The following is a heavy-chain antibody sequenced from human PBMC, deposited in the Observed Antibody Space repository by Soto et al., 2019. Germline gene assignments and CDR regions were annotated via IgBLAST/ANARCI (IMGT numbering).Heavy chain of an antibody. CDR3: ARAKKRSRGYTMNRNHYYYGMDV. Sequence: PSETLSLTCAVYGGSFSGYYWSWIRQPPGKGLEWIGEINHSGSTNYNPSLKSRVTISVDTSKNQFSLKLSSVTAADTAVYYCARAKKRSRGYTMNRNHYYYGMDVWGQGTTVTVSS. D-gene: IGHD5-18*01. V-gene: IGHV4-34*01. CDR2: INHSGST. J-gene: IGHJ6*02. CDR1: GGSFSGYY.